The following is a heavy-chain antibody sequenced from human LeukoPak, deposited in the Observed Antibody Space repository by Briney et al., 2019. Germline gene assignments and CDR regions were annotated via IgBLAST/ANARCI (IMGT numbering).Heavy chain of an antibody. CDR2: ISAYNGNT. J-gene: IGHJ3*02. CDR3: ARETITMIVVVKEGDAFDI. Sequence: ASVKVSCKASGYTFTSYGISWVRQAPGQGLEWMGWISAYNGNTNYAQKLQGRVTMTTDTSTSTAYMELSSLRSEDTAVYYCARETITMIVVVKEGDAFDIWGQGTMVTVSS. CDR1: GYTFTSYG. V-gene: IGHV1-18*01. D-gene: IGHD3-22*01.